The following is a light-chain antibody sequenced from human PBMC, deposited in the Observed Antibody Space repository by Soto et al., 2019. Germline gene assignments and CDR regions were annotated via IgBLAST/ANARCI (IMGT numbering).Light chain of an antibody. CDR1: SGDVGGSNY. J-gene: IGLJ1*01. Sequence: QSVLIQPASVSGSPGQSITISCTGTSGDVGGSNYVSWYQHHPHRAPKLLIYEVNYRPSGVSSRFSGSKSGNTASLTISGLQAEDEADYYCSSYTSSNTLEVFGVGTKVTVL. V-gene: IGLV2-14*01. CDR3: SSYTSSNTLEV. CDR2: EVN.